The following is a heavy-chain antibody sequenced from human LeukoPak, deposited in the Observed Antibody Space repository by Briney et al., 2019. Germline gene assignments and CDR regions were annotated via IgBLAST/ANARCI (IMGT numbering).Heavy chain of an antibody. V-gene: IGHV3-21*01. J-gene: IGHJ3*02. CDR1: GLTFSSYS. CDR3: ARATTLGPAAMIEGAFDI. Sequence: GGSLRLSCAASGLTFSSYSMNWVRQPPGKGLEWVSSISSSSSYIYYADSVKGRFTISRDNAKNSLYLQMNSLRAEDTAVYYCARATTLGPAAMIEGAFDIWGQGTMVTVSS. CDR2: ISSSSSYI. D-gene: IGHD2-2*01.